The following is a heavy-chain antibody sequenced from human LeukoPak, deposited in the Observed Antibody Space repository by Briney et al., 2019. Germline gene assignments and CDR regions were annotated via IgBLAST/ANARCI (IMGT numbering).Heavy chain of an antibody. CDR1: GGSFSGYY. Sequence: SETLSLTCAVYGGSFSGYYWSWIRQPPGKGLEWIGEINHSGSTNYNPSLKSRVTISVDTSKNQFSLKLSSVTAADTAVYYCARSSNRVLFRWGQGTLVTVSS. J-gene: IGHJ4*02. V-gene: IGHV4-34*01. CDR3: ARSSNRVLFR. CDR2: INHSGST. D-gene: IGHD2-21*01.